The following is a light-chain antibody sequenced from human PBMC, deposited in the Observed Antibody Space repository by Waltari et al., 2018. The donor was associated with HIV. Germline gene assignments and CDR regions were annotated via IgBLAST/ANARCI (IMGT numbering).Light chain of an antibody. J-gene: IGKJ1*01. CDR2: KAT. CDR1: QSIDTW. Sequence: DIQMTQSPPTLSSSVGDGVTITCRASQSIDTWLAWYQQKAGRAPKLLIYKATSLESGVPSRFSGSGSGTEFTLTISSLQPDDFATYYCQQYKTSSPWTFGQGTKVDI. CDR3: QQYKTSSPWT. V-gene: IGKV1-5*03.